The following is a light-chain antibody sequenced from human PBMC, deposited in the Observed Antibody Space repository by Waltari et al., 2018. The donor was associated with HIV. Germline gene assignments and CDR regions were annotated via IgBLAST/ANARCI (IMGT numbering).Light chain of an antibody. J-gene: IGKJ4*01. CDR2: CAS. Sequence: EIIMTQSPATLSVTQGERATLSCRASQHVTSNLAWYQQNPGQAPRLLIYCASTRATGVAARFSGSGSGTDFTLTISSLQSEDFALYYCQQYKSWPLTFGGGTKVEI. V-gene: IGKV3-15*01. CDR3: QQYKSWPLT. CDR1: QHVTSN.